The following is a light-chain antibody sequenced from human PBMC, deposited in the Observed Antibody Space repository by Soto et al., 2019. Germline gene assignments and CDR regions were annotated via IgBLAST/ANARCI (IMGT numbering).Light chain of an antibody. CDR2: EVN. Sequence: QSVLTQPASVSGSLGQSITISCTGTSSDVGGFDFVSWYQQHPGKAPKLMIYEVNNRPSGVSNRFSASKSGNTASLTISGLQAEDEADYYCSSWTSSTTQVLGGGTKVTVL. J-gene: IGLJ3*02. CDR1: SSDVGGFDF. CDR3: SSWTSSTTQV. V-gene: IGLV2-14*01.